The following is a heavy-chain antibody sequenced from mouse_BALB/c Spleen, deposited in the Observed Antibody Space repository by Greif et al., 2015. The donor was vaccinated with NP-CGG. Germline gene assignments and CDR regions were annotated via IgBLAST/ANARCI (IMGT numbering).Heavy chain of an antibody. CDR1: GFAFSSYD. CDR3: ARYDGYYYYAMDY. V-gene: IGHV5-12-1*01. Sequence: LMESGGGLVKPGGSLKLSCAASGFAFSSYDMSWVRQTPEKRLEWVAYISSGGGSTYYPDTVKGRFTISRDNAKNTLYLQMSSLKSEDTAMYYCARYDGYYYYAMDYWGQGTSVTVSS. J-gene: IGHJ4*01. CDR2: ISSGGGST. D-gene: IGHD2-3*01.